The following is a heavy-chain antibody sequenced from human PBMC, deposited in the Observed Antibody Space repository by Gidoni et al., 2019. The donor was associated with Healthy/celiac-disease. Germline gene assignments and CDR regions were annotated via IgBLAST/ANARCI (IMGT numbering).Heavy chain of an antibody. Sequence: VQLVESGGGVVQPGRSLRLSCAASGFTFSSYAMHWVRQAPAKGLEWVAVISYDGSNKYYADSVKGRFTISRDNSKNTLYLQMNSLRAEDTAVYYCARERDIVVVVAATFGYWGQGTLVTVSS. D-gene: IGHD2-15*01. CDR2: ISYDGSNK. J-gene: IGHJ4*02. CDR1: GFTFSSYA. CDR3: ARERDIVVVVAATFGY. V-gene: IGHV3-30-3*01.